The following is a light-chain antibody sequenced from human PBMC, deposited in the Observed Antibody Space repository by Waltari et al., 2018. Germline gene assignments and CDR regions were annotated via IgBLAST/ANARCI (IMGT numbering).Light chain of an antibody. CDR1: TSNVGSNA. Sequence: QSVLTQPPSASGTPGQRVTISCSGSTSNVGSNAVNWYQQLPGTAPKLLMYNNNQRPPGVPDRFSGSKSGTSASLAISGLQSEDEADYYCAAWDDSLSGFVVFGGGTKLTVL. CDR3: AAWDDSLSGFVV. CDR2: NNN. J-gene: IGLJ2*01. V-gene: IGLV1-44*01.